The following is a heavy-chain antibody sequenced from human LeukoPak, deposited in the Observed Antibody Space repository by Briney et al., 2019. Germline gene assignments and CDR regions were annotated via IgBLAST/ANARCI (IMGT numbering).Heavy chain of an antibody. CDR1: GGSISSYY. D-gene: IGHD6-13*01. J-gene: IGHJ4*02. V-gene: IGHV4-59*08. CDR2: IYYSGST. Sequence: SETLSLTCTVSGGSISSYYWSWIRQPPGKGLEWIGYIYYSGSTNYNPSLKSRVTISVDTSKNQFSLKLSSATAADTAVYYCARWPPRIAAAFDYWGQGTLVTVSS. CDR3: ARWPPRIAAAFDY.